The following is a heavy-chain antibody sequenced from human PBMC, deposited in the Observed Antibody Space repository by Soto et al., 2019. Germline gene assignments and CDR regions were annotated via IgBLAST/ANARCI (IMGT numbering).Heavy chain of an antibody. V-gene: IGHV3-23*01. Sequence: EVQLLESGGGLEQPGGSLRLSCAASGFTFSDYAMSWVRQAPGKGLEWVTTITGSSSNLYYTDSVKCRFAISRDNSRNILFLQMNSLTAEDTAVYYCAQGGAVYGLLTHDYWGQGTLVTVSS. CDR3: AQGGAVYGLLTHDY. J-gene: IGHJ4*02. CDR1: GFTFSDYA. D-gene: IGHD3-9*01. CDR2: ITGSSSNL.